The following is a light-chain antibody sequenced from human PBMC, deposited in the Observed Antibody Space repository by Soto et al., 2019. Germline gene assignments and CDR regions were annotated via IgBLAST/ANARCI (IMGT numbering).Light chain of an antibody. J-gene: IGKJ1*01. Sequence: EVVMTQSPVTLSVSPGERATLSCRASQSVSSTLAWYQHKPGQAPRLLIYGASTRATGIPARFIGSGSGTEFTLTISSLQPEDFAIYYCQQYGSSQTFGQGTKVDIK. CDR2: GAS. CDR1: QSVSST. V-gene: IGKV3-15*01. CDR3: QQYGSSQT.